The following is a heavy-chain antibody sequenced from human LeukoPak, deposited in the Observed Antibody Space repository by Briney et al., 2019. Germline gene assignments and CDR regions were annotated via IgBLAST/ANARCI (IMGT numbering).Heavy chain of an antibody. CDR2: IYYSGST. CDR3: ASRDSYGSGSYDY. V-gene: IGHV4-39*01. D-gene: IGHD3-10*01. CDR1: GGSISSSSYY. J-gene: IGHJ4*02. Sequence: SETLSLTCTVSGGSISSSSYYWGWIRQPPGKGLEWIGSIYYSGSTYYNPSLKSRVTISVDTSKNQFSLKLSSVTAADTAVYYCASRDSYGSGSYDYWGQGTLVTVSS.